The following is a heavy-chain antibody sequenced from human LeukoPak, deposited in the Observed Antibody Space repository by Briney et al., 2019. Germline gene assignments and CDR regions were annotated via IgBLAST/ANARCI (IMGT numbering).Heavy chain of an antibody. Sequence: PSETLSLTCTVSGGSISNYDWSWIRQPAGKGLEWIGRIYTSGSTNYNPSLKSRVTISVDTSKNQFSLKLSSVTAADTAMYYCARYRGASGYHFDYWGQGTLVTVSS. CDR1: GGSISNYD. CDR2: IYTSGST. V-gene: IGHV4-4*07. CDR3: ARYRGASGYHFDY. J-gene: IGHJ4*02. D-gene: IGHD5-12*01.